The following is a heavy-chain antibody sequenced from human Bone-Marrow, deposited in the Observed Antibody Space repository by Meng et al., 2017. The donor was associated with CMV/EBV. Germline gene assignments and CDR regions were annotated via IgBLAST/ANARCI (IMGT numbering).Heavy chain of an antibody. D-gene: IGHD2-2*01. CDR2: ISSSSSYI. J-gene: IGHJ4*02. CDR3: ARDPRVKSYVVVPAASDY. V-gene: IGHV3-21*01. CDR1: GFTFDDYG. Sequence: GGSLRLSCAASGFTFDDYGMSWVRQAPGKGLEWVSSISSSSSYIYYADSVKGRFTISRDNAKNSLYLQMNSLRAEDTAVYYCARDPRVKSYVVVPAASDYWGQGTMVTVYS.